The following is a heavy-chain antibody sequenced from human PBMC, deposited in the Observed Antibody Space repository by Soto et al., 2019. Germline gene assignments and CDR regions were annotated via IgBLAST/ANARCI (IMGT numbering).Heavy chain of an antibody. V-gene: IGHV1-69*02. CDR3: ARGGLYSGYDFDAFDI. CDR1: GGTFSSYT. J-gene: IGHJ3*02. CDR2: IIPILGIA. D-gene: IGHD5-12*01. Sequence: SLKVSCKASGGTFSSYTISWVRQAPGQGLEWMGRIIPILGIANYAQKFQGRVTITADKSTSTAYMELSSLRSEDTAVYYCARGGLYSGYDFDAFDIWGQGTMVTVSS.